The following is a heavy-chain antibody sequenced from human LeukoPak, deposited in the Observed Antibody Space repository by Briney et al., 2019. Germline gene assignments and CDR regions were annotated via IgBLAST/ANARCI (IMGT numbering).Heavy chain of an antibody. CDR3: TTHYYDSSERDAFDI. J-gene: IGHJ3*02. CDR1: GFTFSNAW. Sequence: GGSLRLSCAASGFTFSNAWMSWVRQAPGKGLEWVGRIKSKTDGGTTDYAAPVKGRFTISRDDSKNTLYLQMNSLKTEDTAVYYCTTHYYDSSERDAFDIWGQGTMVTVSS. CDR2: IKSKTDGGTT. D-gene: IGHD3-22*01. V-gene: IGHV3-15*01.